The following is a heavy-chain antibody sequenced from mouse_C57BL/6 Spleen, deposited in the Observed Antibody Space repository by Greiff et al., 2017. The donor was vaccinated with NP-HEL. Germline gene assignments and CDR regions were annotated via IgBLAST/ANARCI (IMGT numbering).Heavy chain of an antibody. CDR3: ARSLYYGSSPAWFAY. Sequence: VQLKESGPELVKPGASVKISCKASGYSFTGYYMNWVKQSPEKSLEWIGEINPSTGGTTYNQKFKAKATLTVDKSSSTAYMQLKSLTSEDSAVYYCARSLYYGSSPAWFAYWGQGTLVTVSA. D-gene: IGHD1-1*01. V-gene: IGHV1-42*01. CDR2: INPSTGGT. J-gene: IGHJ3*01. CDR1: GYSFTGYY.